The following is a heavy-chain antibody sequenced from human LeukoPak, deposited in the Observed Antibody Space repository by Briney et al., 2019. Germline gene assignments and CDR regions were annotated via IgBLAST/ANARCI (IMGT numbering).Heavy chain of an antibody. CDR1: GYTFTSYD. Sequence: SVKVSCKASGYTFTSYDINWVRQATGQGLEWMGRIIPILGITNYAQKFQDRVTITADKSTTTVYMELSSLTSDDTAVYYCARALRGGDYPADYWGQGTLVTVSS. CDR3: ARALRGGDYPADY. CDR2: IIPILGIT. D-gene: IGHD1-26*01. J-gene: IGHJ4*02. V-gene: IGHV1-69*04.